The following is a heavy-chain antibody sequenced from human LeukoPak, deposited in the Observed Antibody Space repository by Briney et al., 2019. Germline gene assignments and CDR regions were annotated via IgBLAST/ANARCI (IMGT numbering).Heavy chain of an antibody. CDR2: MYDGGIT. Sequence: PSETLSLTCTVSGVSISRYYWSWLRQPPRKGLEWIGFMYDGGITNYNPSLKSRVTISVDTSKNQFSPRLTSVTAADTAVYYCARHDTSWSWFDPWGQGTLLTVSS. D-gene: IGHD2-2*01. J-gene: IGHJ5*02. CDR1: GVSISRYY. V-gene: IGHV4-59*01. CDR3: ARHDTSWSWFDP.